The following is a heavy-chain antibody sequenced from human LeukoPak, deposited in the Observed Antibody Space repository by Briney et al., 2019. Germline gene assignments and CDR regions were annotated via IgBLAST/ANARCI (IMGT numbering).Heavy chain of an antibody. CDR2: INWNGGST. V-gene: IGHV3-20*04. CDR3: ARDPSGSYDRGYFDY. Sequence: GGSLRLSCAASGFTFSSYWMSWVRQAPGKGLEWVSGINWNGGSTGYADSVKGRFTISRDNAKNSLYLQMDSLRAEDTALYYCARDPSGSYDRGYFDYWGQGTLVTVSS. CDR1: GFTFSSYW. D-gene: IGHD1-26*01. J-gene: IGHJ4*02.